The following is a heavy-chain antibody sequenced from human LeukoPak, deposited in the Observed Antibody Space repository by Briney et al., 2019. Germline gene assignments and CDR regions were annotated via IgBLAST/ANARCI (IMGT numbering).Heavy chain of an antibody. J-gene: IGHJ4*02. Sequence: GGSLRLSCAASGYILSSYWTSWVRQVPGKGLAWVANINHDGSDIQYVDSVKGRFTVSRDNAKNALYLQMNSLRAEDTAVYYCARFSRGELANYWGQGTLVIVSS. D-gene: IGHD1-26*01. V-gene: IGHV3-7*01. CDR2: INHDGSDI. CDR3: ARFSRGELANY. CDR1: GYILSSYW.